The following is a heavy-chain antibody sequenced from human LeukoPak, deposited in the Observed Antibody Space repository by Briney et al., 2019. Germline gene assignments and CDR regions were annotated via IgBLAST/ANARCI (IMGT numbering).Heavy chain of an antibody. D-gene: IGHD1-26*01. CDR2: INPNSGGT. Sequence: GASVKVSCKTSGYTFTDYYIHWVRQAPGQGLEWMGWINPNSGGTNYAQKFQGRVTMTRDTSISTAYMEVSRLRSDDTAVYYCARLPGRGYFDYWGQGTLVTVSS. J-gene: IGHJ4*02. CDR3: ARLPGRGYFDY. CDR1: GYTFTDYY. V-gene: IGHV1-2*02.